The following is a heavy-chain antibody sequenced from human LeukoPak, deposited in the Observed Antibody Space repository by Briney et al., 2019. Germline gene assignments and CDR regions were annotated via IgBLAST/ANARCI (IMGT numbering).Heavy chain of an antibody. D-gene: IGHD3-10*01. CDR2: INHSGST. J-gene: IGHJ4*02. CDR3: ARHLDYYGSGSYEY. Sequence: SETLSLTCAVYGGSFSGYYWSWIRQPPGKGLEWIRVINHSGSTNYNPSLKSRVTISVDTSKSQFSLKLSSVTAADTAVYYCARHLDYYGSGSYEYWGQGTLVTVSS. CDR1: GGSFSGYY. V-gene: IGHV4-34*01.